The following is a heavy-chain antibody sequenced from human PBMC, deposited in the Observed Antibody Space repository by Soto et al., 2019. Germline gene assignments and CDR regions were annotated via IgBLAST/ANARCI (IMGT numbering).Heavy chain of an antibody. D-gene: IGHD3-16*02. CDR1: GGSISIYY. CDR3: ARAGGYDYIWGSYPYYYYYMDV. Sequence: PSDTLSLTCTVSGGSISIYYWSWIRQPPGKGLEWIGYIYYSGSTNYNPSLKSRVTISVDTSKNQFSLKLSSVTAADTAVYYCARAGGYDYIWGSYPYYYYYMDVWGKGTTVTVSS. J-gene: IGHJ6*03. V-gene: IGHV4-59*01. CDR2: IYYSGST.